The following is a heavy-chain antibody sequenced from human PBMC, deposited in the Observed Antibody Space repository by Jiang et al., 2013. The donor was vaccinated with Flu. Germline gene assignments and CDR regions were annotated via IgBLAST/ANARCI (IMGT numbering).Heavy chain of an antibody. V-gene: IGHV4-59*01. D-gene: IGHD1-7*01. CDR1: GGSIGTFY. CDR2: IYYNGNT. Sequence: GSGLVKPSETLSLTCSVSGGSIGTFYWSWIRQPPGKRLEWIGDIYYNGNTNYNPSLKSRVTISLDTSKSQFSLNLSPVTAADTAVYFCARDRLTGTTHYFDKWGQGTLVTVSS. CDR3: ARDRLTGTTHYFDK. J-gene: IGHJ4*02.